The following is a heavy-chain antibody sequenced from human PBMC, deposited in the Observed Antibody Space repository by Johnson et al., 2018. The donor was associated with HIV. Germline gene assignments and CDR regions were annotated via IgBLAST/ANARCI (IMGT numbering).Heavy chain of an antibody. J-gene: IGHJ3*01. Sequence: VQLVESGGGLVQPGRSLRLSCTASGFTFSNYWMSWVRQAPGKGLEWVANIKQDGSETYYVDSVKGRFTISRDNAKNSLNLQMNSLRAEDTAVYYCVRAIAAAGSSLEDDAWGQGTMVTVSS. V-gene: IGHV3-7*05. CDR1: GFTFSNYW. D-gene: IGHD6-13*01. CDR3: VRAIAAAGSSLEDDA. CDR2: IKQDGSET.